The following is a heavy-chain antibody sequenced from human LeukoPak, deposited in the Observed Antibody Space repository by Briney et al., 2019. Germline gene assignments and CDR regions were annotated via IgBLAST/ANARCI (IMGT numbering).Heavy chain of an antibody. CDR1: GGSISSYY. Sequence: SETLSLTCTVSGGSISSYYWSWIRQPPGKGLEWIGYIYYSGSTNYNPSLKSRVTISVDTSKNQFSLKLSSVTAADTAVYYCAREYCSGGSCYSYNWFDPWGQGTQVTVSS. V-gene: IGHV4-59*01. J-gene: IGHJ5*02. D-gene: IGHD2-15*01. CDR2: IYYSGST. CDR3: AREYCSGGSCYSYNWFDP.